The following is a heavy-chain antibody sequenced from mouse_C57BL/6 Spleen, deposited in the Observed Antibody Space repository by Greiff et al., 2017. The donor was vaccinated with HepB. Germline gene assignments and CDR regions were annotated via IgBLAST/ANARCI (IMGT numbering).Heavy chain of an antibody. CDR2: INPSSGYT. Sequence: VQLQESGAELARPGASVKMSCKASGYTFTSYTMHWVKQRPGQGLEWIGYINPSSGYTKYNQKFKDKATLTADKSSSTAYMQLSSLTSEDSAVYYCARSQLGRGFDYWGQGTTLTVSS. D-gene: IGHD4-1*02. CDR1: GYTFTSYT. CDR3: ARSQLGRGFDY. J-gene: IGHJ2*01. V-gene: IGHV1-4*01.